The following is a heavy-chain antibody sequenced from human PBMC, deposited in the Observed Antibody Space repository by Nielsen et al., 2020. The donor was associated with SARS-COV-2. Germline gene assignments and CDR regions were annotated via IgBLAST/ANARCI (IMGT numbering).Heavy chain of an antibody. CDR3: ERVLSYTFDI. J-gene: IGHJ3*02. Sequence: GESLKISCAASGFTFSSYSMNWVRQAPGKGLEWVSSISSSSSYIYYADSVKGRFTISRDNAKNSQYLQMNSLRAEDTAVYYCERVLSYTFDIWGQATMVTVSS. CDR1: GFTFSSYS. V-gene: IGHV3-21*01. D-gene: IGHD3-3*01. CDR2: ISSSSSYI.